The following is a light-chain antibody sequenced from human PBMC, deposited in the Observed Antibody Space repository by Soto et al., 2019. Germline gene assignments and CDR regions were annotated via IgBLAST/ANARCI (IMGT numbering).Light chain of an antibody. CDR1: ISDVGSYNL. V-gene: IGLV2-23*02. CDR3: CSYAGTNPLV. CDR2: EVS. Sequence: QSALTQPASVSGSPGQSITISCTGTISDVGSYNLVSWYQQNPGKVPKLMIFEVSKRPSGVSNRFSGSKSGNTASLTISGLQAEDEADYFCCSYAGTNPLVFGGGTKLTVL. J-gene: IGLJ2*01.